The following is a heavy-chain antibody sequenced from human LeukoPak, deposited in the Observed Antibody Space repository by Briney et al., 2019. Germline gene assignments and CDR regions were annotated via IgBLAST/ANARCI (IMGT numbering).Heavy chain of an antibody. CDR1: GGSISSGGYY. V-gene: IGHV4-30-4*08. D-gene: IGHD5-24*01. J-gene: IGHJ4*02. Sequence: PSETLSLTCTVSGGSISSGGYYWSWIRQPPGKGLEWIGYIYYSGSTYYNPSLKSRVTISVDTSKNQFSLKLSSVTAADTAVYYCARHVRDGYGEYYFDYWGQGTLVTVSS. CDR3: ARHVRDGYGEYYFDY. CDR2: IYYSGST.